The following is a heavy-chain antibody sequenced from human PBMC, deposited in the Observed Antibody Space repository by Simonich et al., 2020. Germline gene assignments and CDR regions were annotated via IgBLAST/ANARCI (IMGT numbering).Heavy chain of an antibody. D-gene: IGHD1-7*01. Sequence: EVQLLESGGGLVQPGGSLRLSCAASGFTFSSYAMSWVRQAPGEGREWVSAIRGSGGSTYYADSVKGRFTISRDNSKNTLYLQMNSLRAEDTAVYYCAKRSGVSITGTFDYWGQGTLVTVSS. J-gene: IGHJ4*02. CDR2: IRGSGGST. CDR1: GFTFSSYA. V-gene: IGHV3-23*01. CDR3: AKRSGVSITGTFDY.